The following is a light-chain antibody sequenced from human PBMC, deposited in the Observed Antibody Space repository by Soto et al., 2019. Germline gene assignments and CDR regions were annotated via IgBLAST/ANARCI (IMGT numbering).Light chain of an antibody. Sequence: EIILTQSPATLSLSPGERATLSCRASQSVSSYLAGFQQKPGQAPRLLIYDASNMATGIPVRFSGSGSGTDFTLTISSLEPEDFAVYYCQQRINWPLTFGGGTKVEIK. CDR3: QQRINWPLT. CDR2: DAS. CDR1: QSVSSY. V-gene: IGKV3-11*01. J-gene: IGKJ4*01.